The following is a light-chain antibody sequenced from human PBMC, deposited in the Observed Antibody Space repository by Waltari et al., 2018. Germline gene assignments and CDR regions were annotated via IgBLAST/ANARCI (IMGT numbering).Light chain of an antibody. CDR1: KLGDKY. CDR3: QAWDNSTHVV. V-gene: IGLV3-1*01. J-gene: IGLJ2*01. Sequence: SYELTQPPSLSVSPGQTASITCSGDKLGDKYASWYQQKPGQSPVLVIYQDTKRPSGIPERFSRSNSGNTATLTISGTPAMDEADYYCQAWDNSTHVVFGGGTRLTVL. CDR2: QDT.